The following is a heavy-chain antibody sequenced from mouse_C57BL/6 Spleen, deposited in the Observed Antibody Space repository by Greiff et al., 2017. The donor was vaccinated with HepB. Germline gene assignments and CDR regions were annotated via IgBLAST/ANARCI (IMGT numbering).Heavy chain of an antibody. J-gene: IGHJ2*01. D-gene: IGHD2-4*01. CDR1: GYTFTSYG. CDR2: IYPRSGNT. V-gene: IGHV1-81*01. CDR3: ARGRDYDAGDY. Sequence: QVQLKESGAELARPGASVKLSCKASGYTFTSYGISWVEQRTGQGLEWIGEIYPRSGNTYYNEKFKGKATLTADKSSSTAYMELRSLTSEDSAFYFCARGRDYDAGDYWGQGTTLTVSS.